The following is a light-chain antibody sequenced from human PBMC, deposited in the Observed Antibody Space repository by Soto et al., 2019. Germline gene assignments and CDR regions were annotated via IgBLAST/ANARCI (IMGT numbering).Light chain of an antibody. CDR3: SSYTSSNRV. CDR1: SSDVGGYNY. J-gene: IGLJ3*02. Sequence: QSALTQPASVSGSPGQSITISCTGTSSDVGGYNYVSWYQQHPGKAPKVMSYEVSNRPAGVSNRFSGSKSGNTASLTISGVQADDEADYYCSSYTSSNRVVGGGTKLPVL. V-gene: IGLV2-14*01. CDR2: EVS.